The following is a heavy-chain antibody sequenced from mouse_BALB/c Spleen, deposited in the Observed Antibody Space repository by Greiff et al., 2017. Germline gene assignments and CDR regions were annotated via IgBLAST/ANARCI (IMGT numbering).Heavy chain of an antibody. CDR1: GFTFSSYA. CDR2: ISSGGSYT. J-gene: IGHJ3*01. CDR3: ARGLFAY. V-gene: IGHV5-9-4*01. Sequence: EVKLVESGGGLVKPGGSLKLSCAASGFTFSSYAMSWVRQSPEKRLEWVAEISSGGSYTYYPDTVTGRFTISRDNAKNTLYLEMSSLRSEDTAMYYCARGLFAYWGQGTLVTVSA.